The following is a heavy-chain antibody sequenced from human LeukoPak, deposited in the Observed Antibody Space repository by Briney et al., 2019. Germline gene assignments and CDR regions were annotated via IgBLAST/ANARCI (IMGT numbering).Heavy chain of an antibody. CDR1: VGSINSSSYY. CDR2: IYYSGST. CDR3: ARGGTYGSGIEVLDY. D-gene: IGHD3-10*01. J-gene: IGHJ4*02. V-gene: IGHV4-39*01. Sequence: PSETLSLTCTVSVGSINSSSYYWGWIRQPPGKGLEWIGSIYYSGSTYYNPPLKSRDTISVDTSKNQFSLKLSSVTAADTAVYYCARGGTYGSGIEVLDYWGQGTLVTVSS.